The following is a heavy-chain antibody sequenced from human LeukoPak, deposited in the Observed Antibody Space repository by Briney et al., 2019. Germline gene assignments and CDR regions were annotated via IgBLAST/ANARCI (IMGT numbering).Heavy chain of an antibody. CDR2: ISVAAGGA. J-gene: IGHJ4*02. V-gene: IGHV3-23*01. CDR3: AKAPAPGNGNVDS. Sequence: PGGSLRLSCAASGFTFSNYAMTWVRQAPGKGLEWVSLISVAAGGAYHADSVKGRFTISRDNSKSALYLQMHSLRAEDTAVYYCAKAPAPGNGNVDSWGQGTLVTVSS. D-gene: IGHD1-1*01. CDR1: GFTFSNYA.